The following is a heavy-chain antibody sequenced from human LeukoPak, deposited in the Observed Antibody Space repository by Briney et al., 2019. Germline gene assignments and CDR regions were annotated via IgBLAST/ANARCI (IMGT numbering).Heavy chain of an antibody. Sequence: ASVKVSCNASGYTFTSYYMHRVRQAPGQGLGWMGIINPSGGSTSYAQKFQGRVTMTRDMSTSTVNMELSSLRSEDTAVYYCARAQGSYYHYYMDVWGKGTTVTVSS. V-gene: IGHV1-46*01. CDR2: INPSGGST. D-gene: IGHD1-26*01. CDR1: GYTFTSYY. J-gene: IGHJ6*03. CDR3: ARAQGSYYHYYMDV.